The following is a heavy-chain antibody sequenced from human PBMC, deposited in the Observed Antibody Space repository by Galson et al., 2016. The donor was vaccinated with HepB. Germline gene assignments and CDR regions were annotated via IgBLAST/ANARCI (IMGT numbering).Heavy chain of an antibody. V-gene: IGHV2-70*19. D-gene: IGHD5-24*01. CDR1: GFSLTTTGMS. J-gene: IGHJ2*01. CDR3: AQTLPSVEMPTTRDWVFDL. CDR2: VAGDDEK. Sequence: PALVKPTQTLTLTCTFSGFSLTTTGMSVSWVRQPPGKALEWLALVAGDDEKHYSTSLKTRLTISRDTSKNQVVQTMRNMGPADTSTYYCAQTLPSVEMPTTRDWVFDLWGRGTPVIVSS.